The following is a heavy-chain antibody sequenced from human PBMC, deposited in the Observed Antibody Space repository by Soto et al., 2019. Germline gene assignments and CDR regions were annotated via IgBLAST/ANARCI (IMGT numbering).Heavy chain of an antibody. D-gene: IGHD3-10*01. Sequence: DVQMLDSGGGLLQPGGSLRLSCAASGFTLKAYGMSWLRQPPGKGLEWVSSMTADGTGTAHADSVKDRFTTSRDDYRYTDYLEMNRMRVEEKAVYYCVRGEEDLYQKGLDVWGQGTTVSVSS. V-gene: IGHV3-23*01. CDR2: MTADGTGT. J-gene: IGHJ6*02. CDR3: VRGEEDLYQKGLDV. CDR1: GFTLKAYG.